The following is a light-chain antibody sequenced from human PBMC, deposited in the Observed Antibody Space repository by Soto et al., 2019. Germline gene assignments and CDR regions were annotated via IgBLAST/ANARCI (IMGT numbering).Light chain of an antibody. Sequence: EIVLTQSPATLSLSPGERATLSCRGSQSVRSHLVWYQQKPGQAPRLLIYEASNRATGIPARFSGSGSGTDFTLTISRLEPEDFAVYYCQQRSNWRVTFGGGTKVDIK. V-gene: IGKV3-11*01. CDR1: QSVRSH. CDR2: EAS. CDR3: QQRSNWRVT. J-gene: IGKJ4*01.